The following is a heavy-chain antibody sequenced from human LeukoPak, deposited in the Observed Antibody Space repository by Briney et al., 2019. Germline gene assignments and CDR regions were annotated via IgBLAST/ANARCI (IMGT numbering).Heavy chain of an antibody. D-gene: IGHD5-18*01. V-gene: IGHV4-39*07. Sequence: PSETLSLTCTVSGGSISSGGYYWGWIRQPPGKGLEWIGSIYYSGNTYDSPSLKSRVTISVDTSKNQFSLKLSSVTAADTAVYYCARGRRGYSYGYDYWGQGTLVTVSS. CDR3: ARGRRGYSYGYDY. J-gene: IGHJ4*02. CDR1: GGSISSGGYY. CDR2: IYYSGNT.